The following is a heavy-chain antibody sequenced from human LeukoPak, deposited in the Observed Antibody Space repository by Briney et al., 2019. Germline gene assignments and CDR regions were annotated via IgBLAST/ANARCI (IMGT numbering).Heavy chain of an antibody. Sequence: GESLQISCKGSGYSFTTYWIGWVRQVPGKGLEWMGIIYPGDSDVRYSPSFQGQVTILADKSISTAYLQWSSLKASDTAMYYCARPREEGTAMGLRAFDIWGQGTMVTVSS. D-gene: IGHD5-18*01. CDR3: ARPREEGTAMGLRAFDI. CDR1: GYSFTTYW. V-gene: IGHV5-51*01. J-gene: IGHJ3*02. CDR2: IYPGDSDV.